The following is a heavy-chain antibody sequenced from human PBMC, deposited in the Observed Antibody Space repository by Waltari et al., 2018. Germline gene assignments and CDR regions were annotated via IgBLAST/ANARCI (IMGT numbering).Heavy chain of an antibody. J-gene: IGHJ6*02. CDR1: GGTFSSYA. Sequence: QVQLVQSGAEVKKPGSSVKVSCKASGGTFSSYAISWVRQAPGQGLEWMGGIIPIFGTANYAQKFQGRGTITADESTSTAYMELSSLRSDDTAVYYCARGWSGYFPLYYGMDVWGQGTTVTVSS. CDR3: ARGWSGYFPLYYGMDV. CDR2: IIPIFGTA. D-gene: IGHD3-3*01. V-gene: IGHV1-69*01.